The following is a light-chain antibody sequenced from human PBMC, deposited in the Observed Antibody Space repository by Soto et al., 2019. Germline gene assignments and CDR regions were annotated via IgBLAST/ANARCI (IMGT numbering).Light chain of an antibody. CDR3: QQRSDWPST. J-gene: IGKJ4*01. CDR2: DAS. CDR1: QSVRRY. V-gene: IGKV3-11*01. Sequence: EIALTQSPATLSLSPGERATLSCRASQSVRRYLAWYQQKPGQAPRLLIYDASNRAPGIPARFSGSGSGTDFTLTISSLEPEDFAVYYCQQRSDWPSTFGGGTKLQIK.